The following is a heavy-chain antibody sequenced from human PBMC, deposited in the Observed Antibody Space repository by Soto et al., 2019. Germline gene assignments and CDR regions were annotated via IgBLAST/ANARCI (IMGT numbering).Heavy chain of an antibody. CDR2: IKSKIDGGTT. D-gene: IGHD2-2*01. J-gene: IGHJ4*02. V-gene: IGHV3-15*01. Sequence: EVQLVESGGGLVNPGGSLRLSCAASGFTFSNVWMTWVRQAPGKGLEWVGRIKSKIDGGTTDYAAPVKGRFTISRDDSKNTLYLQMNSLKTEDTAVYYCATGYCSSTFCFRWGQGTLVTVSS. CDR3: ATGYCSSTFCFR. CDR1: GFTFSNVW.